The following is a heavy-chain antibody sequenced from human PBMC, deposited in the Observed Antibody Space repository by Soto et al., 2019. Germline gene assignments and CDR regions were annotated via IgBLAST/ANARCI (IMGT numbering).Heavy chain of an antibody. D-gene: IGHD5-12*01. V-gene: IGHV3-48*01. CDR2: ISSSSSTI. CDR3: ARADSGYAHGYYYYGMDV. J-gene: IGHJ6*02. Sequence: GGSLRLSCAASGFTFSSYSMNWVRQAPGKGLGWVSYISSSSSTIYYADSVKGRFTISRDNAKNSLYLQMNSLRAEDTAVYYCARADSGYAHGYYYYGMDVWGQGTTVTVSS. CDR1: GFTFSSYS.